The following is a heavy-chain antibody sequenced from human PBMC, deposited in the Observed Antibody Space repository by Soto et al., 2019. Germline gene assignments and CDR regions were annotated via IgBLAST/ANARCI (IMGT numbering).Heavy chain of an antibody. Sequence: QVQLVQSGGEVKKPGASVKVSCKASGYTFTYYAVTWVRQAPGQGLEWMGWISAYNGHTKYAQNLQGRLTLTTDTSTNTAYMELRGLRSDDTAVYYCARGALGFDYWGQGTLVTVSS. CDR3: ARGALGFDY. CDR1: GYTFTYYA. D-gene: IGHD3-16*01. CDR2: ISAYNGHT. J-gene: IGHJ4*02. V-gene: IGHV1-18*01.